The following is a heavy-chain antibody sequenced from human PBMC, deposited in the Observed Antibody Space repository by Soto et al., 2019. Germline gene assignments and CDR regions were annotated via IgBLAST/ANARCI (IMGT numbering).Heavy chain of an antibody. V-gene: IGHV1-18*01. CDR2: ISAYNGNT. CDR1: GYSFGNFG. CDR3: ARTSAAGLDF. D-gene: IGHD6-25*01. J-gene: IGHJ4*02. Sequence: QVQLVQSGTEVKNPGASVKVSCKASGYSFGNFGISWVRQAPGQGLEWMGWISAYNGNTNYAGQFRDRVTMTTDTATYPAHLGLRSLRYDDTAVYFCARTSAAGLDFWGQGTLVIVSS.